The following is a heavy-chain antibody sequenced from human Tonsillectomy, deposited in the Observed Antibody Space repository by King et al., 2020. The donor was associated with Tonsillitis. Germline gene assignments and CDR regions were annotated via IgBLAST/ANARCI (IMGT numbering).Heavy chain of an antibody. CDR3: AKGRGPYSSGPIDY. CDR1: GFIFDDYA. Sequence: EVQLVESGGGLVQPGRSLRLSCAASGFIFDDYAMHWVRQAPGKGLEWVSGIAWNRGSIGYADSVKGRFTISRDNAKNSLCLQMNSLRADDTALYYCAKGRGPYSSGPIDYWGQGTLVTVSS. CDR2: IAWNRGSI. J-gene: IGHJ4*02. V-gene: IGHV3-9*01. D-gene: IGHD6-19*01.